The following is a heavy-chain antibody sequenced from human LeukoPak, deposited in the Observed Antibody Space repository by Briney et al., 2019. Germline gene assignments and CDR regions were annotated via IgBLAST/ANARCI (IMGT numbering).Heavy chain of an antibody. J-gene: IGHJ4*02. D-gene: IGHD3-10*01. CDR3: ARSYYYGSGSYSDY. V-gene: IGHV1-18*01. CDR1: GYTFTSYG. Sequence: ASVKVSCKASGYTFTSYGVSWVRQAPGQGLEWMGWISAYNGNTNYAQKLQGRVTMTTDTSTRTAYMELRSLSSDDTAVYYCARSYYYGSGSYSDYWGQGTLVTVSS. CDR2: ISAYNGNT.